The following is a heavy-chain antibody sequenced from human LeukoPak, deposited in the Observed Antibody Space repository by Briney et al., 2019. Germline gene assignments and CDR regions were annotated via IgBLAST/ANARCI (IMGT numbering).Heavy chain of an antibody. CDR3: ARGSSRYGDYLIDY. D-gene: IGHD4-17*01. CDR1: GYTFTGYY. J-gene: IGHJ4*02. Sequence: ASVKVSCKASGYTFTGYYMHWLRQAPGQGLEWMGRINPNSGGTNYAQKFQGRVTMTRDTSISTAYMELSRLRSDDTAVYYCARGSSRYGDYLIDYWGQGTLVTVSS. CDR2: INPNSGGT. V-gene: IGHV1-2*06.